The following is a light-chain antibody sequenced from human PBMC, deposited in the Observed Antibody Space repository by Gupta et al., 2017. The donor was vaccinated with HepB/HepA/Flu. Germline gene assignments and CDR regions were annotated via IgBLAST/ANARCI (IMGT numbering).Light chain of an antibody. CDR2: GAS. V-gene: IGKV3-20*01. CDR3: QQDGSSLRA. CDR1: QSVINNY. J-gene: IGKJ1*01. Sequence: EIVFKQSPGTLSLSPGERATLSCRASQSVINNYLAWYQQKPGQAPRLLMYGASSRATGIPDRFSGSGSGTDFALNISRLEPDDFAVYYCQQDGSSLRAFGQGTKVEIK.